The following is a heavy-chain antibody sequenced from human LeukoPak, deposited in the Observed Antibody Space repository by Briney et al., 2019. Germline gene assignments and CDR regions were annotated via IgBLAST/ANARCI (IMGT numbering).Heavy chain of an antibody. CDR3: AKDPSSGWLGYYYYMDV. CDR1: GFTFSRYG. Sequence: GGSLRLSCAASGFTFSRYGMQWVRHAPGKGLERVAFIRYDGSNKYYADSVKSRFTISRDNSKNTLYLQMNSLRAEDTAVYYCAKDPSSGWLGYYYYMDVWGKGTTVTISS. CDR2: IRYDGSNK. J-gene: IGHJ6*03. V-gene: IGHV3-30*02. D-gene: IGHD6-19*01.